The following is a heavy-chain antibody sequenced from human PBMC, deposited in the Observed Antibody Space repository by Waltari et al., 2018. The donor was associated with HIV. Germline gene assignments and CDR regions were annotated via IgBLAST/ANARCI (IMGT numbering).Heavy chain of an antibody. Sequence: QVHLVESGGGVVQPGWSLRLSCAASGYIFSDYALHLVRQAPGKGLEWISCISYDGGNEKYADSVKGRVTSARDESKSRLYLQMNSLRREDTAVYYCVRESKLPGEFYPFEYWGQGTLVTVSS. CDR1: GYIFSDYA. J-gene: IGHJ4*02. CDR3: VRESKLPGEFYPFEY. CDR2: ISYDGGNE. V-gene: IGHV3-30-3*01. D-gene: IGHD3-10*01.